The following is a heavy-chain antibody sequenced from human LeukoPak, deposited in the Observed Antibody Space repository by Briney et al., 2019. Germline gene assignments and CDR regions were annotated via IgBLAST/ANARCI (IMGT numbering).Heavy chain of an antibody. J-gene: IGHJ4*02. CDR2: IHGSGST. Sequence: SETLSLTCTVSGGSIRSYFWSWIRQPAGKGLEWIGRIHGSGSTNYNPSLKSRVTISVDTSKNQFSLELRSVTAADTAVFFCAGGREDFVPGFLLSFDHWGQGNLVIVSS. D-gene: IGHD1-26*01. CDR3: AGGREDFVPGFLLSFDH. V-gene: IGHV4-4*07. CDR1: GGSIRSYF.